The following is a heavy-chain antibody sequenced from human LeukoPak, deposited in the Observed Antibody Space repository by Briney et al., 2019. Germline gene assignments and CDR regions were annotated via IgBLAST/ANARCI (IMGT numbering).Heavy chain of an antibody. CDR2: IYHTGTT. V-gene: IGHV4-38-2*01. CDR3: ARVLAGSGNYDY. Sequence: SETLSLTCAVSGYSISSGYYWGWIQQPPGKGLEWIGSIYHTGTTHYNASLRTRVTISVDTSKNQFSLKLTSVTAADTAVYYCARVLAGSGNYDYWGQGTLVAVSS. D-gene: IGHD3-10*01. CDR1: GYSISSGYY. J-gene: IGHJ4*02.